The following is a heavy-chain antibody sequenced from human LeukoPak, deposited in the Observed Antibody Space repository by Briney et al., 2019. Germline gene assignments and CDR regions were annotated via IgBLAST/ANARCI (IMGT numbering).Heavy chain of an antibody. D-gene: IGHD1-26*01. V-gene: IGHV3-30-3*01. Sequence: QPGGSLRLSCAASGFTFSSYAMHWVRQAPGKGLEWVAVISYDGSNKYYADSVKGRFTISRDNSKNTLYLQMNSLRAEDTAVYYCARSVGATTMYYFDYWGQGTLVTVSS. CDR3: ARSVGATTMYYFDY. CDR2: ISYDGSNK. CDR1: GFTFSSYA. J-gene: IGHJ4*02.